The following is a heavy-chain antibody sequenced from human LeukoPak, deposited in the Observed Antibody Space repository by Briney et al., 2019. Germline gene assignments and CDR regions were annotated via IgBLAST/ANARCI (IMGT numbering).Heavy chain of an antibody. CDR1: GDSFGTYG. J-gene: IGHJ4*02. V-gene: IGHV1-46*01. CDR2: INPSGGST. CDR3: ARGGGLLWFGSWDY. Sequence: ASVKVSCKAPGDSFGTYGITWVRQAPGQGLEWMGIINPSGGSTSYAQKFQGRVTMTRDTSTSTVYMELSSLRSEDTAVYYCARGGGLLWFGSWDYWGQGTLVTVSS. D-gene: IGHD3-10*01.